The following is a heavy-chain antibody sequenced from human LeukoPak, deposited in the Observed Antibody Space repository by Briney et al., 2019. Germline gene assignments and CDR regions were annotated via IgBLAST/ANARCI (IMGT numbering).Heavy chain of an antibody. J-gene: IGHJ4*02. CDR1: GFTFSSYA. CDR2: ISGSGGST. CDR3: AKDQSGYDTYDY. Sequence: GGSLRLSCAASGFTFSSYAMSWVRQAPGKGLEWVSAISGSGGSTYYADSVKGRFTISRDNSKNTLYLQMNSLRAEDAAVYYCAKDQSGYDTYDYWGQGTLVTVSS. D-gene: IGHD5-12*01. V-gene: IGHV3-23*01.